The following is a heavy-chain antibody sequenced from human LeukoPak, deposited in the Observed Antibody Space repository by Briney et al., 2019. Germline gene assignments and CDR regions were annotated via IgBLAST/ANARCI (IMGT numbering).Heavy chain of an antibody. V-gene: IGHV4-34*01. CDR1: GGSFSGYD. D-gene: IGHD3-16*02. CDR3: ARGPPYDYVWGSYRYPPAFDI. Sequence: SETLSLTCAVYGGSFSGYDWTWIRQPPGKGLQWIGEINHSGSTNYNPSLKSRVTISVDTSKNQFSLKLSSVTAADTAVYYCARGPPYDYVWGSYRYPPAFDIWGQGTMVTVSS. CDR2: INHSGST. J-gene: IGHJ3*02.